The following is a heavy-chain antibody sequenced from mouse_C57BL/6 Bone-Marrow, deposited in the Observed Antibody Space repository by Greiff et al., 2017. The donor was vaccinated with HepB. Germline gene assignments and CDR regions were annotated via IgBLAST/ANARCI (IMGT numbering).Heavy chain of an antibody. CDR2: IWSGGST. CDR3: ATAGYYDAMDY. J-gene: IGHJ4*01. Sequence: QVHVKQSGPGLVQPSQSLSITCTVSGFSLTSYGVHWVRQSPGKGLEWLGVIWSGGSTDYNAAFISRLSISKDNSKSQVFFKMNSLQADDTAIYYCATAGYYDAMDYWGQGTSVTVSS. D-gene: IGHD2-3*01. CDR1: GFSLTSYG. V-gene: IGHV2-2*01.